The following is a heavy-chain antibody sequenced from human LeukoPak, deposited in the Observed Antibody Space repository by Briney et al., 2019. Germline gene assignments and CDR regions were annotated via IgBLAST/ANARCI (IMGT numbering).Heavy chain of an antibody. D-gene: IGHD5-12*01. Sequence: WVRQAPGKGLEWVGRVKSKTDGGTTDYAAPVKGRFTISRDDSKNTLYLQMNSLKTEDTAVYYCTTDADSGYDQFDYWGQGTLVTVSS. V-gene: IGHV3-15*01. CDR2: VKSKTDGGTT. J-gene: IGHJ4*02. CDR3: TTDADSGYDQFDY.